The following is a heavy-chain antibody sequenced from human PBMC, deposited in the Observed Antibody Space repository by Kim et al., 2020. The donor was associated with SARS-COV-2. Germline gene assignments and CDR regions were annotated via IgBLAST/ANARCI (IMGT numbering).Heavy chain of an antibody. Sequence: ASVKVSCTASGYTFTSYAMHWVRQAPGQRLEWMGWINTGNGNTKYSQKLQDRVTITSDTSANTAYMELSSLRSEDTAVYYCGSRPGIAVAGLDYWGQGTLVTVSS. J-gene: IGHJ4*02. D-gene: IGHD6-19*01. CDR3: GSRPGIAVAGLDY. CDR2: INTGNGNT. CDR1: GYTFTSYA. V-gene: IGHV1-3*04.